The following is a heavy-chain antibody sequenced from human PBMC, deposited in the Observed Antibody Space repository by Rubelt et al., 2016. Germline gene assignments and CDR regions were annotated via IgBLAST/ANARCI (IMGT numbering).Heavy chain of an antibody. J-gene: IGHJ5*02. V-gene: IGHV4-39*01. Sequence: QLQLQESGPGLVKPSETLSLTCTVSGASISSNYFWGWIRQPPGKGLEWIGSIYYSGTTYYSPSLKSRVTISMNTSKNQFSRELCVLTGADTAIISWSRHDGGGDCYLNWFDPWGQGTLVTVSS. CDR1: GASISSNYF. CDR2: IYYSGTT. D-gene: IGHD2-21*02. CDR3: SRHDGGGDCYLNWFDP.